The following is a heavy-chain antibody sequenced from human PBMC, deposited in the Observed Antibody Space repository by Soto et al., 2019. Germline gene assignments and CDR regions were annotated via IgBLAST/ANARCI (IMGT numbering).Heavy chain of an antibody. CDR3: ARAVRSGSYHYYYYGMDV. CDR2: INSDGTST. Sequence: EVQVVESGGGLVQPGGSLRLSCAASGFTFSNYWIHWVRQAPGKGLVWVSRINSDGTSTSYADSVKGRFTISRDNAKNTLYLQMNSLRVEDTAVYYCARAVRSGSYHYYYYGMDVWGQGTTVTVSS. V-gene: IGHV3-74*01. D-gene: IGHD3-10*01. J-gene: IGHJ6*02. CDR1: GFTFSNYW.